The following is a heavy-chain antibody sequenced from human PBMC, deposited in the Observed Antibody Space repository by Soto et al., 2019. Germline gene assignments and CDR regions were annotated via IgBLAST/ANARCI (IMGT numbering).Heavy chain of an antibody. V-gene: IGHV1-69*13. D-gene: IGHD3-22*01. CDR3: AREIASVVVINTGLGWFDP. J-gene: IGHJ5*02. Sequence: ASVKVSCKASGGTFSSYAISWVRQAPGQGLEWMGGIIPIFGTANYAQKFQGRVTITADESTSTAYMELSSLRSEDTAVYYCAREIASVVVINTGLGWFDPWGQGTLVTVSS. CDR1: GGTFSSYA. CDR2: IIPIFGTA.